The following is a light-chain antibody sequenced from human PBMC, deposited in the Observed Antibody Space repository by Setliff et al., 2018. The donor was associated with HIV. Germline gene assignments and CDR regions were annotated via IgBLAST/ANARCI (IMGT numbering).Light chain of an antibody. J-gene: IGLJ1*01. CDR1: SSDVGGYNY. Sequence: VLTQPRSVSGSPGQSVTISCTGTSSDVGGYNYVSWYQQHPGKAPKLMIYDVSKRPSGVPDRFSGSKSGNTASLTISGLQAEDEADYYCCSHADNWPFGTGTKVTVL. V-gene: IGLV2-11*01. CDR3: CSHADNWP. CDR2: DVS.